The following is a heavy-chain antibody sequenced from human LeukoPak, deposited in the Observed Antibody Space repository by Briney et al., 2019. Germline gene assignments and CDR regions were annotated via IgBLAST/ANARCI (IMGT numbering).Heavy chain of an antibody. D-gene: IGHD5-18*01. CDR3: ARAFSGYSYGPDFDY. V-gene: IGHV4-39*07. CDR2: INHSGST. J-gene: IGHJ4*02. Sequence: PSETLSLTCTVSGGSISSSSYYWGWIRQPPGKGLEWIGEINHSGSTNYNPSLKSRVTISVDTSKNQFSLKLSSVTAADTAVYYCARAFSGYSYGPDFDYWGQGTLVTVSS. CDR1: GGSISSSSYY.